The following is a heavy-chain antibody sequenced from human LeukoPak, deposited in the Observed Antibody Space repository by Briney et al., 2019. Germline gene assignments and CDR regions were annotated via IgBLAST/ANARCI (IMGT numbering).Heavy chain of an antibody. D-gene: IGHD3-10*01. CDR1: GFTFSSYA. CDR3: ARDHLGDGYSDY. Sequence: AGGSLRLSCATSGFTFSSYAMSWGRRAPGKGLEWVSVISGSGVSTYYGAFVKGRFTISRDNSKNTLHLQMNSLRAEDTAVYYCARDHLGDGYSDYWGQGTLVTVSS. CDR2: ISGSGVST. J-gene: IGHJ4*02. V-gene: IGHV3-23*01.